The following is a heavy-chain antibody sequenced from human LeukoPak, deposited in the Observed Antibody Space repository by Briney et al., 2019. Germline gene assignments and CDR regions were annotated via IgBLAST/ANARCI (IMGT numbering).Heavy chain of an antibody. V-gene: IGHV4-61*01. D-gene: IGHD3-9*01. CDR3: AREASYDILTGYYAAFEI. J-gene: IGHJ3*02. Sequence: SETLSLTCTVSGDSVSSGSYYWSWIRQPPGKGLEWIGYIYYGGSANYNPSLKSRVTISVDTSKNQFSLKLSSVTAADTAVYYCAREASYDILTGYYAAFEILGQGTMVTVSS. CDR2: IYYGGSA. CDR1: GDSVSSGSYY.